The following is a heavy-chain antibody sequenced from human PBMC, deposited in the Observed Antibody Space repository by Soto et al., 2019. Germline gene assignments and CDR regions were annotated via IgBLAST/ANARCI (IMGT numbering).Heavy chain of an antibody. CDR1: GGTFSSYA. V-gene: IGHV1-69*13. CDR2: IIPIFGTA. CDR3: ARGGVAGDFDALDI. D-gene: IGHD6-19*01. J-gene: IGHJ3*02. Sequence: GASVKVSCKASGGTFSSYAISWVRQAPGQGLEWMGGIIPIFGTANYAQKFQGRVTITADESTSTAYMELSSLRSEDTAVYYCARGGVAGDFDALDIWGQGTMVTVSS.